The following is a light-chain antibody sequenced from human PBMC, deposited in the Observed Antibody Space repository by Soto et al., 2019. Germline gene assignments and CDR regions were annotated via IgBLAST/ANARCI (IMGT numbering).Light chain of an antibody. CDR3: QQYNQWSPIT. V-gene: IGKV3-15*01. CDR2: AAS. CDR1: QRVGSN. J-gene: IGKJ5*01. Sequence: DIVMTQSPGTLSALPGESGALPCKASQRVGSNIAWYQQRPGKAPSLLIYAASTTAAGVPTRFSGSGSGTEFPLTLTSPQSDAFAVYSCQQYNQWSPITFGQGTRLEIK.